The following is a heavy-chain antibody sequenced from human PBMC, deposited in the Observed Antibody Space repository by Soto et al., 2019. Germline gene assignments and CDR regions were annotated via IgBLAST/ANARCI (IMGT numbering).Heavy chain of an antibody. Sequence: AGTLSLTCAVNGGSITNYYGCWIRQSPGKGLEWIGEVSHTGHTNYNPSLNSRVTMSIDTCKNQFFLTLNSVTAADIGMYYCARNGGSTWFFVDSWGQGTVFT. CDR3: ARNGGSTWFFVDS. D-gene: IGHD6-13*01. CDR1: GGSITNYY. V-gene: IGHV4-34*01. J-gene: IGHJ4*02. CDR2: VSHTGHT.